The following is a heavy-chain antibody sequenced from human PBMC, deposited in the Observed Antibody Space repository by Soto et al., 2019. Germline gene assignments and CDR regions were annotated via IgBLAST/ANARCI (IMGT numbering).Heavy chain of an antibody. J-gene: IGHJ4*02. CDR3: ATASPVDLRYFDWLSPTLDY. Sequence: GASVKVSCKASGGTFSSYAISWVRQAPGQGLEWMGGIIPIDGTANYAQKFQGRVTMTEDTSTDTAYMELSSLRSEDTAVYYCATASPVDLRYFDWLSPTLDYWGQGTLVTVSS. D-gene: IGHD3-9*01. CDR1: GGTFSSYA. CDR2: IIPIDGTA. V-gene: IGHV1-69*06.